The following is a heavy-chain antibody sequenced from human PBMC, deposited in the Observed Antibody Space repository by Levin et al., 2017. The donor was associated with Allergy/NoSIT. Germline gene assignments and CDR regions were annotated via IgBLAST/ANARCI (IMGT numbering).Heavy chain of an antibody. CDR3: AKVRGVIAAAGYYFDY. Sequence: ASVKVSCAASGFTFSSYAMSWVRQAPGKGLEWVSAISGSGGSTYYADSVKGRFTISRDNSKNTLYLQMNSLRAEDTAVYYCAKVRGVIAAAGYYFDYWGQGTLVTVSS. J-gene: IGHJ4*02. V-gene: IGHV3-23*01. D-gene: IGHD6-13*01. CDR1: GFTFSSYA. CDR2: ISGSGGST.